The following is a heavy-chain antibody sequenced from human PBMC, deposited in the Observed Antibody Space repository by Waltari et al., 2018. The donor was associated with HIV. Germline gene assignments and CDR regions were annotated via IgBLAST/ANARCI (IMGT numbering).Heavy chain of an antibody. D-gene: IGHD2-21*02. CDR1: GFTFSSYG. Sequence: QVQLVESGGGVVQPGRSLRLSCAASGFTFSSYGMHWVRQAPGKGLEWVAVISYDGSNKYYADSVKGRFTISRDNSKNTLYLQMNSLRAEDTAVYYCAKDRTTVVTPNYYYGMDVWGQGTTVTVSS. V-gene: IGHV3-30*18. J-gene: IGHJ6*02. CDR3: AKDRTTVVTPNYYYGMDV. CDR2: ISYDGSNK.